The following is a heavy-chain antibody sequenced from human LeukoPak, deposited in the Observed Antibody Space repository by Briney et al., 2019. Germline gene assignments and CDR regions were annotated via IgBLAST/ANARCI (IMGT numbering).Heavy chain of an antibody. CDR3: ARDPYGSGDGYFDY. V-gene: IGHV3-33*01. Sequence: PGGSLRLSCAASGFTFSDHGMHWVRQAPGKGLEWVAIIWYNGSKKYYAESVKGRFTTSRDNSKNTLYLQMSSLRAEDTAVYYCARDPYGSGDGYFDYWGQGTLVTVSS. CDR1: GFTFSDHG. J-gene: IGHJ4*02. D-gene: IGHD3-10*01. CDR2: IWYNGSKK.